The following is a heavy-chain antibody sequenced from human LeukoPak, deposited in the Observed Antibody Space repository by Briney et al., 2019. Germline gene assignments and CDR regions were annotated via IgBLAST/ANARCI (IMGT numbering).Heavy chain of an antibody. J-gene: IGHJ4*02. D-gene: IGHD3-9*01. V-gene: IGHV4-39*07. Sequence: SETLSLTCTVSGGSISSSSYYWGWLRQPPGKGLEWIGSIYYSGSTYYNPSLKSRVTISVDTSKNQFSLKLSSVTAADTAVYYCARVVLTGYTPFDYWGQGTLVTVSS. CDR3: ARVVLTGYTPFDY. CDR2: IYYSGST. CDR1: GGSISSSSYY.